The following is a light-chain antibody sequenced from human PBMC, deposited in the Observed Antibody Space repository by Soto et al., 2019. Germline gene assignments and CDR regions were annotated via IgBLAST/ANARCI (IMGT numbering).Light chain of an antibody. V-gene: IGLV4-69*01. CDR1: SGHSSYA. Sequence: QSVLTQSPSASASLGASVKLTCSLSSGHSSYAIAWHQQQPEKGPRYLMKLNSDGSHSKGDGIPDRFSGSSSVAERHLTISSLQSEDEADYDCQTWGTAIHDLVFGGGTKLTVL. J-gene: IGLJ2*01. CDR2: LNSDGSH. CDR3: QTWGTAIHDLV.